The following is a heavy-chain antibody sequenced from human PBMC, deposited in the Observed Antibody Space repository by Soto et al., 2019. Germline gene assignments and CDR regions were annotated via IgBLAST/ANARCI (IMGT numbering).Heavy chain of an antibody. CDR1: GGTFSSYA. V-gene: IGHV1-69*01. Sequence: QVQLVQSGAEVKKPGSSVKVSCKASGGTFSSYAISWVRQAPGQGLEWMGGIIPIFGTANYAQKFQGRVTITADESTSTAYMELSSLRSEYTAVYYCARGSYYYDSSGYSDYYYYGMDVWGQGTTVTVSS. D-gene: IGHD3-22*01. J-gene: IGHJ6*02. CDR3: ARGSYYYDSSGYSDYYYYGMDV. CDR2: IIPIFGTA.